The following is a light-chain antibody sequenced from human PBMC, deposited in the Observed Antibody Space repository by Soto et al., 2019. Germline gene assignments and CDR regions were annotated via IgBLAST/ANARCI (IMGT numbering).Light chain of an antibody. Sequence: DIQMTPSPSSVSASVGDRVTITCWASQGISSWLAWYQQKPGRAPKLLIYVISTLQSGVPPRFSGSGSGTVFTLTISSLQPEDFATYYCQQGKSFPWTFGQGTKVDIK. J-gene: IGKJ1*01. V-gene: IGKV1-12*01. CDR2: VIS. CDR1: QGISSW. CDR3: QQGKSFPWT.